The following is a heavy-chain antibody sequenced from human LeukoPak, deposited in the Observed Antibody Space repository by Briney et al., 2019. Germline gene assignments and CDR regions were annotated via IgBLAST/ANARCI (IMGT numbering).Heavy chain of an antibody. CDR3: AGDVQYRYGRHFDY. J-gene: IGHJ4*02. CDR2: IYYSGST. V-gene: IGHV4-59*01. Sequence: SETLSLTCTVSGGSISSDYWSWLRQPPGKGLEWIGFIYYSGSTNYNPSLTSRVTISVDTSKNQFSLQLSHVLAADTAVYYCAGDVQYRYGRHFDYWSQGTLVTVSS. CDR1: GGSISSDY. D-gene: IGHD5-18*01.